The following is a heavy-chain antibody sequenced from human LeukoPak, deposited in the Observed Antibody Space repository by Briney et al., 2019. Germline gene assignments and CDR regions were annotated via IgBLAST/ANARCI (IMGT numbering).Heavy chain of an antibody. J-gene: IGHJ6*03. Sequence: GGSLRLSCAASGFTVSSNYMSWVRQAPGKGLEWVSVIYSGGSTYYADPVKGRFTISRDNSKNTLYLQMNSLRAEDTAVYYCARDVRTGYYYYYMDVWGKGTTVTVSS. D-gene: IGHD1-1*01. CDR2: IYSGGST. V-gene: IGHV3-66*02. CDR1: GFTVSSNY. CDR3: ARDVRTGYYYYYMDV.